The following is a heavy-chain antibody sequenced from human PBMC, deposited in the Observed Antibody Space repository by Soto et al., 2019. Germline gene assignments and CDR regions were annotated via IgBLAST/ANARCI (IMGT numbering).Heavy chain of an antibody. CDR1: GFTLSSYA. Sequence: HPGESLKISCAASGFTLSSYAMHWVRQAPGKGLEWVAVISYDGSNKYYADSVKGRFTISRDNSKNTLYLQMNSLRAEDTAVYYCARDLGAGGPIDYWGQGTLVTVSS. CDR3: ARDLGAGGPIDY. J-gene: IGHJ4*02. D-gene: IGHD3-16*01. V-gene: IGHV3-30-3*01. CDR2: ISYDGSNK.